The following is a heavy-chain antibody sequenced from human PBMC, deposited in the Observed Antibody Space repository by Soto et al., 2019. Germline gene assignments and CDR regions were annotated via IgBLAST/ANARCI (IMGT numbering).Heavy chain of an antibody. Sequence: EVQLVESGGGLVKPGGSLRLSCAASGFIFSSYSMNWVRQAPGKGLEWVSCISSSGSHAYYADSVKGRFTNSRDNAKESLYLQMNSLRAEDTAVYYCARDRDGYNPVDYWGQGTLVTVSS. CDR2: ISSSGSHA. CDR1: GFIFSSYS. V-gene: IGHV3-21*01. D-gene: IGHD1-1*01. J-gene: IGHJ4*02. CDR3: ARDRDGYNPVDY.